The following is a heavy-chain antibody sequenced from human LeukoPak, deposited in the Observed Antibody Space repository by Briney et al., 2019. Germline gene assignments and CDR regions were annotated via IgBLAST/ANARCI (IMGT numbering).Heavy chain of an antibody. CDR1: GYTFTGYY. V-gene: IGHV1-2*02. J-gene: IGHJ4*02. CDR2: INPNSGGT. Sequence: ASVKVSCKASGYTFTGYYMHWVRQAPGQGLEWMGWINPNSGGTNYAQKFQGRVTMTRDTSTSTAYMELRSLRSDDTAVYYCARRAAAYIDYWGQGTLVTVSS. D-gene: IGHD6-13*01. CDR3: ARRAAAYIDY.